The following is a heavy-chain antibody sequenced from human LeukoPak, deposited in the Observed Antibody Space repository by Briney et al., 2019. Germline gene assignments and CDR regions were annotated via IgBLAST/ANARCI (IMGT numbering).Heavy chain of an antibody. J-gene: IGHJ6*02. CDR1: GFTFSSYA. D-gene: IGHD2-21*01. CDR3: ARDYSRNYYYGMDV. CDR2: ISGGGNYT. V-gene: IGHV3-23*01. Sequence: GRSLRLSCAASGFTFSSYAMHWDRQAPGKGLEWVSVISGGGNYTYYADSVKGRFTISRDNSKNTLYLQMNSLRAEDTAVYYCARDYSRNYYYGMDVWGQGTTVTVSS.